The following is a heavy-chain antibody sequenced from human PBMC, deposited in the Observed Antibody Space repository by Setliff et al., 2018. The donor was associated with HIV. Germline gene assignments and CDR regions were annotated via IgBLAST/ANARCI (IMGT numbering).Heavy chain of an antibody. CDR1: DDSISSNY. J-gene: IGHJ4*02. V-gene: IGHV4-4*07. CDR2: IYTGGRT. CDR3: ARDRMPMASWVPDK. Sequence: SETLSLTCTVSDDSISSNYWSWIRQSAGKGLEWVGCIYTGGRTNYNPSLEGRVTMSVDTSKNQFSLNLSSVTAADTAVYYCARDRMPMASWVPDKWGQGTLVTVSS. D-gene: IGHD2-2*01.